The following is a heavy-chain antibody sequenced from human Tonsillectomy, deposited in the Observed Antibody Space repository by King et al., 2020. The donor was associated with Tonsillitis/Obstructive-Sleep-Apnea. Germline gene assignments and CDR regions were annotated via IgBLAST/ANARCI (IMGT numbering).Heavy chain of an antibody. CDR3: ARLEMRAAAKAXDI. J-gene: IGHJ3*02. Sequence: QLVQSGAEVKKPGESLKISCKGSGYSFTNYWLGWVRQMPGKGLEWMGFIYPADSDTRYSPSFQGQVTISADKSISTAYLQWSSLKASDTAIYYCARLEMRAAAKAXDIXGQGTMVTVSS. V-gene: IGHV5-51*01. D-gene: IGHD2-2*01. CDR1: GYSFTNYW. CDR2: IYPADSDT.